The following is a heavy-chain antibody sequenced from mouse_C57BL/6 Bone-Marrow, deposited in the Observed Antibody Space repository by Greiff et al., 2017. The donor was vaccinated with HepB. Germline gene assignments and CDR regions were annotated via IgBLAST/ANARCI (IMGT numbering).Heavy chain of an antibody. V-gene: IGHV1-81*01. CDR1: GYTFTSYG. D-gene: IGHD2-1*01. CDR2: IYPRSGNT. CDR3: ARVYYGNYERY. Sequence: VQLQESGAELARPGASVKLSCKASGYTFTSYGISWVKQSTGQGLEWIGEIYPRSGNTYYNEKFKGKATLTADKSSSTAYMELRSLTSEDSAVYFCARVYYGNYERYWGQGTTLTVSS. J-gene: IGHJ2*01.